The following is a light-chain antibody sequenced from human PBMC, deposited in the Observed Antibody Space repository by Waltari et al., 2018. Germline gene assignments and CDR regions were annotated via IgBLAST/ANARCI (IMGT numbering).Light chain of an antibody. CDR1: QRVSSSY. V-gene: IGKV3-20*01. J-gene: IGKJ3*01. CDR2: GAS. Sequence: EIVLTQSPGPLSLSPGERATLSCRASQRVSSSYLAWYQQKPGQAPRLLIYGASSRATGIPDRFSGSGSGTDFTLTISRLEPEDFAVYYCQQYGSSPQTFGPGTKVDIK. CDR3: QQYGSSPQT.